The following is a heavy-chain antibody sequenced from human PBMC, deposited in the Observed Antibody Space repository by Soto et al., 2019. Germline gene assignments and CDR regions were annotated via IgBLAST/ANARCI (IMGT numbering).Heavy chain of an antibody. V-gene: IGHV4-34*01. CDR3: ARPNYYGSGSYYYGMDV. CDR2: INHSGST. D-gene: IGHD3-10*01. J-gene: IGHJ6*02. CDR1: GGSFSGYY. Sequence: SETLSLTCAVYGGSFSGYYWSWIRQPPGKGLEWIGEINHSGSTNYNPSLKSRVTISVDTSKNQFSLKLSSVTAADTAVYYCARPNYYGSGSYYYGMDVWGQGTTVTVSS.